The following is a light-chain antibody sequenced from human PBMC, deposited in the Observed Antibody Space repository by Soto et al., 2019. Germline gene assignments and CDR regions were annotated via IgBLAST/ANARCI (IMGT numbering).Light chain of an antibody. J-gene: IGKJ4*01. V-gene: IGKV1-9*01. CDR2: AAS. Sequence: IQLTQSPSSLSASVGDRVTITCRASQGLSSYLAWYQQKPGKAPKLLIYAASTLQTGVPSRFSGSESGTEFTLTISSLLPEDFATYYCQQSYSASFGGGTKVDIK. CDR1: QGLSSY. CDR3: QQSYSAS.